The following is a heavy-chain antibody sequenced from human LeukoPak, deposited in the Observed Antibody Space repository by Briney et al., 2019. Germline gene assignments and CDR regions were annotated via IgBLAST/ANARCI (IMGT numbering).Heavy chain of an antibody. V-gene: IGHV3-30*02. J-gene: IGHJ6*03. CDR1: GFTFSSYG. Sequence: GGSLRLSCAASGFTFSSYGMHWVRQAPGKGLEWVAFIRYDGSNKYYADSVKGRFTISRDNSKNTLYLQMNSLRTEDTAVYYCAKGVVVPAATYMDVWGKGTTVTVSS. CDR2: IRYDGSNK. CDR3: AKGVVVPAATYMDV. D-gene: IGHD2-2*01.